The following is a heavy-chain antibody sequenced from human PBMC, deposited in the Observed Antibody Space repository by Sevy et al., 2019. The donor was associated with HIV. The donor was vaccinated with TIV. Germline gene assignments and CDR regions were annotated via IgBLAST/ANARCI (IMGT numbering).Heavy chain of an antibody. V-gene: IGHV3-30*02. D-gene: IGHD3-22*01. J-gene: IGHJ4*02. CDR1: GVTIGSSV. CDR3: AKGVGSSGSVGYLDY. Sequence: GGSLRLSCAASGVTIGSSVIHWVRQAPGKGLEWVALTRHAGAVIDYAKSVKGRFTLSADNAKNTVYVEMTSLRVEDTAIYYWAKGVGSSGSVGYLDYWGPGTLVTVSS. CDR2: TRHAGAVI.